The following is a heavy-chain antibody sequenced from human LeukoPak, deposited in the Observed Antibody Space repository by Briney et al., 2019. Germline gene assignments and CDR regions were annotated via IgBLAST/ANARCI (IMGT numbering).Heavy chain of an antibody. CDR2: ISGSGGST. D-gene: IGHD3-10*01. Sequence: GGSLRLSCAASGFTFSSYAMSWVRQAPGKGLEWVSAISGSGGSTYYADSVKGRFTISRDNSKNTLYLQMSSLRAEDTAVYYCARDSLLWFGEPGPIDYWGQGTLVTVSS. J-gene: IGHJ4*02. CDR3: ARDSLLWFGEPGPIDY. CDR1: GFTFSSYA. V-gene: IGHV3-23*01.